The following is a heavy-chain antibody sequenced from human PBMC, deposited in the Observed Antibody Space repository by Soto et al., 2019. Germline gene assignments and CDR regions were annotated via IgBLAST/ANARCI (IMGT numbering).Heavy chain of an antibody. Sequence: QVQLVESGGGVVQPGRSLRLSCAASGFTFSSYAMHWVRQAPGKGLERVAVISYDGSNKYYADSVKGRFTISRDNSKNTLYLQMNSLRAEDRAVYYCAREGLVPAATPWFDYWGQGTLFIVSA. V-gene: IGHV3-30-3*01. CDR3: AREGLVPAATPWFDY. D-gene: IGHD2-2*02. CDR2: ISYDGSNK. CDR1: GFTFSSYA. J-gene: IGHJ4*02.